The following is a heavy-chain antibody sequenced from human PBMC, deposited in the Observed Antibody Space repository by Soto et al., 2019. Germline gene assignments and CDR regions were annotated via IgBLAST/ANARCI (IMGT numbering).Heavy chain of an antibody. CDR2: INAGNGNT. CDR1: GYTFTSYA. Sequence: ASVKVSCKASGYTFTSYAMHWVRQAPGQRLEWMGWINAGNGNTKYSQKFQGRVTITRDTSASTAYMELSSLRSEDTAVYYCARVRSFGGATTIRSWDFDYSGQGTLVTVSS. V-gene: IGHV1-3*01. J-gene: IGHJ4*02. D-gene: IGHD1-26*01. CDR3: ARVRSFGGATTIRSWDFDY.